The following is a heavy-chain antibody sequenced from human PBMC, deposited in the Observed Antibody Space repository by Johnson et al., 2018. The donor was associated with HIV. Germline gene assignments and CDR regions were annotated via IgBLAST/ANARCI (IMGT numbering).Heavy chain of an antibody. V-gene: IGHV3-23*05. J-gene: IGHJ3*02. CDR1: GFTFDDYG. CDR3: ARVPYSNYPEAFDI. Sequence: VQLVESGGGVVRPGGSLRLSCAASGFTFDDYGMSWVRQAPGKGLEWVSTIYSSGNTYYADSVKGRFAISRDNSKNTLYLQMNSLRAEDTAVYYCARVPYSNYPEAFDIWGQGTMVTVSS. D-gene: IGHD4-11*01. CDR2: IYSSGNT.